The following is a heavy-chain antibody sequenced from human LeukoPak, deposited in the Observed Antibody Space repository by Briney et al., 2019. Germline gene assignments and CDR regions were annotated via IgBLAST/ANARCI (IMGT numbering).Heavy chain of an antibody. CDR2: IWSDGSNK. J-gene: IGHJ1*01. D-gene: IGHD1-26*01. Sequence: GGSLRLSCAASGFTFSSYGMHWVRQAPGKGLEWVAFIWSDGSNKYYADSVKGRFTISRDNSKNTLYLQMNSLRAEDTAVYYCAKDWWELRPPEYFQHWGQGTLVTVSS. V-gene: IGHV3-30*02. CDR3: AKDWWELRPPEYFQH. CDR1: GFTFSSYG.